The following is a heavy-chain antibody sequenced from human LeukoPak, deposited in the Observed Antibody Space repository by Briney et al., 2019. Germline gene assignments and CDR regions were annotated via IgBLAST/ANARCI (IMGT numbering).Heavy chain of an antibody. CDR2: ISAYNGNT. D-gene: IGHD4-17*01. Sequence: ASVKVSCKASGYTFTSYGISWVRQAPGQGLEWMGWISAYNGNTNYAQKLQGRVTMTTDTSTSTAYMELRSLRPDDTAVYYCARRGYGDYQYYYYYYGMDVWGQGTTVTVSS. CDR1: GYTFTSYG. CDR3: ARRGYGDYQYYYYYYGMDV. V-gene: IGHV1-18*01. J-gene: IGHJ6*02.